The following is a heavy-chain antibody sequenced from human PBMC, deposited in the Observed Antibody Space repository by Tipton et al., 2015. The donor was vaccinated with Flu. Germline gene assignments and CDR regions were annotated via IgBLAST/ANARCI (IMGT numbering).Heavy chain of an antibody. CDR2: IYPGDSDT. CDR1: GYSFTNYW. Sequence: QLVQSGAEVKKPGESLRISCKSSGYSFTNYWTGWVRQMPGRGLDWMGIIYPGDSDTRYSPSFQGQVTISADKSINTAYLQWNSLKASDTAMYFCVRHPYCTDAVCPPGYWYFDLWGRGTPLSVSS. CDR3: VRHPYCTDAVCPPGYWYFDL. D-gene: IGHD2-21*02. V-gene: IGHV5-51*01. J-gene: IGHJ2*01.